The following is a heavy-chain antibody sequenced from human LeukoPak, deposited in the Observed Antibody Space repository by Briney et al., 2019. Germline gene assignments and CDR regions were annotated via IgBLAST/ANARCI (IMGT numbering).Heavy chain of an antibody. CDR1: GGTFSSYT. CDR3: ATDPLGDYGDYGEYFQH. J-gene: IGHJ1*01. V-gene: IGHV1-69*06. Sequence: SVKVSCKASGGTFSSYTISWVRQAPGQGLEWMGDIIPIFDTPNYAQKFQGRVTMTEDTSTDTAYMELSSLRSEDTAVYYCATDPLGDYGDYGEYFQHWGQGTLVTVSS. D-gene: IGHD4-17*01. CDR2: IIPIFDTP.